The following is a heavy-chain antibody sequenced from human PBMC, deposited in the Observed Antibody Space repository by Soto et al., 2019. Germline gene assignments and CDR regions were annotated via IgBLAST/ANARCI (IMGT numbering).Heavy chain of an antibody. CDR1: GGSISSYY. CDR2: IYYSGST. CDR3: GRVEGRAPYGSWGLGFDY. J-gene: IGHJ4*02. V-gene: IGHV4-59*12. D-gene: IGHD6-6*01. Sequence: SETLSLTCTVSGGSISSYYWSWIRQPPGKGLEWIGYIYYSGSTNYNPSLKSRVTISVDTSKNQFSLKLSSVTAADTAVYYCGRVEGRAPYGSWGLGFDYWGQGTLV.